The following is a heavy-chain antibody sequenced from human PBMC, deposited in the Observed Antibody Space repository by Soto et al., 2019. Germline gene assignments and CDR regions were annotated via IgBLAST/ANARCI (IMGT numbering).Heavy chain of an antibody. D-gene: IGHD4-17*01. J-gene: IGHJ4*02. CDR1: GFTFSTYS. CDR2: ISSSSSYI. Sequence: EVQLVESGGGLVKPGGSLRLSCAASGFTFSTYSMNWVRQAPGKGLEWVSSISSSSSYIYYVDSVKGRFTISRDNAKNSLYMQMNSLRAEDTAVYYCARGYYGERIFECWGQGTLVTVSS. CDR3: ARGYYGERIFEC. V-gene: IGHV3-21*01.